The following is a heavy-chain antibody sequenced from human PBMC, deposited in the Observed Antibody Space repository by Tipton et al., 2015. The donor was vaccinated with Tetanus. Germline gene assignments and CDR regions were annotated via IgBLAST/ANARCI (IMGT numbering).Heavy chain of an antibody. CDR3: ARGGIAAAGGGLDY. V-gene: IGHV4-30-4*08. D-gene: IGHD6-13*01. CDR1: GGSINNNNDF. CDR2: IYYSGST. J-gene: IGHJ4*02. Sequence: TLSLTCTVSGGSINNNNDFWGWIRQPPGKGLEWIGYIYYSGSTYYNPSLKSRVTISIDTSKNQFSLRLSSVTAADTAVYYCARGGIAAAGGGLDYWGQGTLVTVSS.